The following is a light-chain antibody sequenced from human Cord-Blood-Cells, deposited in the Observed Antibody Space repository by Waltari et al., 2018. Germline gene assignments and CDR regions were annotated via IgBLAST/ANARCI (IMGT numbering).Light chain of an antibody. CDR3: QQSYSTPRT. CDR1: QSISSY. CDR2: AAS. Sequence: DIQMNQSPSSLSASVGDRVTITCRASQSISSYLNWYQQKPGKAPKHLIYAASSLQSGVPSRFSGSGSGTDFTLTISSLQPEDFATYYCQQSYSTPRTFGQGTKVEIK. V-gene: IGKV1-39*01. J-gene: IGKJ1*01.